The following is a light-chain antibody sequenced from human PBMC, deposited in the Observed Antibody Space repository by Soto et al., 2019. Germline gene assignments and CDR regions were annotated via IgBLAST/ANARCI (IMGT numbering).Light chain of an antibody. CDR2: EVS. CDR3: SSYAGSNPVV. J-gene: IGLJ2*01. Sequence: QSALTQPPSASGSPGQSFTISCTGTSSDVGGYNYVSWYQQHPGKAPKLMIYEVSKRPSGVPDRFSGSKSGNTASLTVSGLQAEDEADDYCSSYAGSNPVVFGGGTKLTVL. CDR1: SSDVGGYNY. V-gene: IGLV2-8*01.